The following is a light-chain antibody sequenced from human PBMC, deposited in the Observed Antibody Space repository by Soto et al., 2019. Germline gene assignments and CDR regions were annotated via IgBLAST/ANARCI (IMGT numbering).Light chain of an antibody. J-gene: IGKJ1*01. Sequence: TQCPSTLYSSVDDRVTINCRASQTISSWLAWYHQKPGKAPKLLIYKASTLKSGVPSRFSGSGSGTEFTLTISSLQPDDFATYYCQLSHSTVWSLGQVTIVDI. CDR1: QTISSW. CDR3: QLSHSTVWS. CDR2: KAS. V-gene: IGKV1-5*03.